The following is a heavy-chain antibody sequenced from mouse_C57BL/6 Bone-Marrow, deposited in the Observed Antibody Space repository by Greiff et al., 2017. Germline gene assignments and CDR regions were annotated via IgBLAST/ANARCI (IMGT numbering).Heavy chain of an antibody. Sequence: QVQLKQPGAELVRPGTSVKLSCKASGYTFTSYWMHWVKQRPGQGLEWIGVIDPSDSYTNYNQKFKGKATLTVDTSANTAYMQLSSLTSEDSAVYYCAREGGLRRRDFDYWGQGTTLTVSS. V-gene: IGHV1-59*01. D-gene: IGHD2-4*01. CDR3: AREGGLRRRDFDY. CDR2: IDPSDSYT. CDR1: GYTFTSYW. J-gene: IGHJ2*01.